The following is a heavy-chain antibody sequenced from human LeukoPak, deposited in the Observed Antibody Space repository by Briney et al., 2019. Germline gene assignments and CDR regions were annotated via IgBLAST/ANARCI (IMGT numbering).Heavy chain of an antibody. Sequence: PGGSLRLSCAASGFTFDDYAMHWVRQAPGKGLEWVAYISSDGGTMYYADSVKGRFTISRDDAKKSLYLQTNRLRAEDTAVYYCARGGNYFDPWGQGTLVTVSS. V-gene: IGHV3-48*03. CDR3: ARGGNYFDP. J-gene: IGHJ5*02. CDR2: ISSDGGTM. CDR1: GFTFDDYA.